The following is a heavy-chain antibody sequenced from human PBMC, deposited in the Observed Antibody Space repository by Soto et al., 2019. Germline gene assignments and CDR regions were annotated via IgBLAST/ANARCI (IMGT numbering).Heavy chain of an antibody. V-gene: IGHV1-69*13. CDR2: IIPIFGTA. Sequence: SVKVSCKASGGTFSSYAISWVRQAPGKGLEWMGGIIPIFGTANYAQKFQGRVTITADESTSTAYMELSSLRSEDTAVYYCARDIVVVPAAILYNYYYGMDVWGQGTTVTVS. CDR1: GGTFSSYA. D-gene: IGHD2-2*01. J-gene: IGHJ6*02. CDR3: ARDIVVVPAAILYNYYYGMDV.